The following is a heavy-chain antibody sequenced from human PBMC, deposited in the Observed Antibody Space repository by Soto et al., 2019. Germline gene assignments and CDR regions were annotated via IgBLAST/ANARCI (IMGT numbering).Heavy chain of an antibody. D-gene: IGHD6-6*01. CDR2: INHSGST. CDR1: GGSFSGYY. Sequence: QVQLQQWGAGLLKPSETLSLTCAVYGGSFSGYYWSWIRQTPGKGLEWIGEINHSGSTNYNPSLKSRVTITVDTSKNQFSLKLSAVTAADTAVYYCARGSRIAARPGGFDYWGQGTLVTVSS. CDR3: ARGSRIAARPGGFDY. V-gene: IGHV4-34*01. J-gene: IGHJ4*02.